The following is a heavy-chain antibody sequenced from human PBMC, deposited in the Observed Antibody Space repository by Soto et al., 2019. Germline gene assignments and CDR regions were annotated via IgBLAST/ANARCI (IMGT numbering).Heavy chain of an antibody. CDR1: GFTFSSYD. J-gene: IGHJ2*01. Sequence: GGSLRLSCAASGFTFSSYDMHWVRQATGKGLEWVSAIGTAGDPYYPGSVKGRFTISRENAKNSLYLQMNSLRAGDTAVYYCARTIPRRIAARPGNWYFDLWGRGTLVTVSS. CDR2: IGTAGDP. D-gene: IGHD6-6*01. CDR3: ARTIPRRIAARPGNWYFDL. V-gene: IGHV3-13*05.